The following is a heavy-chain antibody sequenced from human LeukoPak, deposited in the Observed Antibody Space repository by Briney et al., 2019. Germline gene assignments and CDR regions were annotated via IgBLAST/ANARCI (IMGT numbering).Heavy chain of an antibody. V-gene: IGHV4-38-2*02. CDR2: IYHRGST. D-gene: IGHD3-22*01. CDR1: GYSISSGYY. Sequence: SETLSLTCTVSGYSISSGYYWGWIRLPPGNGLEWIATIYHRGSTYYNPSLKSRVTISLDTSKNQFSLKLNSVTAADTAVYYCARLLPGGLFDYWGQGTLVTVSS. CDR3: ARLLPGGLFDY. J-gene: IGHJ4*02.